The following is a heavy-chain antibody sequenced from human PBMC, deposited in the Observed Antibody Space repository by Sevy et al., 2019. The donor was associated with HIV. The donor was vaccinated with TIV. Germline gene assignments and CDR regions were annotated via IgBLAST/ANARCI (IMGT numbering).Heavy chain of an antibody. J-gene: IGHJ4*02. CDR2: MTPSSRET. Sequence: ASVKVSCKASGYTFTSYDINWVRQAAGQGLEWVGWMTPSSRETGYAQKFEGRITMTGDTSISTAYLELSSLTSEDTAVYFCARDLYGSGTVDYWGQGTLVTVSS. CDR1: GYTFTSYD. CDR3: ARDLYGSGTVDY. V-gene: IGHV1-8*01. D-gene: IGHD3-10*01.